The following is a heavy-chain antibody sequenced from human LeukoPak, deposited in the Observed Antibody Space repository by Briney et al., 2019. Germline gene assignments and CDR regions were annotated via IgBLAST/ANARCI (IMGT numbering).Heavy chain of an antibody. CDR1: GGTFSSYA. Sequence: GSSVKVSCKASGGTFSSYATSWVRQAPGQGLEWMGRIIPILGIANYAQKFQGRVTITADESTSTAYMELSSLRSEDTAVYYCAREVENWFDPWGQGILVTVSS. CDR2: IIPILGIA. V-gene: IGHV1-69*04. J-gene: IGHJ5*02. CDR3: AREVENWFDP.